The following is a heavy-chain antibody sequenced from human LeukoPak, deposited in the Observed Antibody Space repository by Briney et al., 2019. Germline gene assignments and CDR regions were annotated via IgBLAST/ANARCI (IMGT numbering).Heavy chain of an antibody. CDR1: GFTFSSYG. J-gene: IGHJ4*02. Sequence: GGSLRLSCAASGFTFSSYGMHWVRQAPGKGLDWVAYIRYDGSEKYYAESVKGRFTISRDNSKNTLSLQMTSLRGEDTGFYYCARYDWNDYWGQGTLVTVSS. CDR2: IRYDGSEK. CDR3: ARYDWNDY. V-gene: IGHV3-30*02. D-gene: IGHD1-20*01.